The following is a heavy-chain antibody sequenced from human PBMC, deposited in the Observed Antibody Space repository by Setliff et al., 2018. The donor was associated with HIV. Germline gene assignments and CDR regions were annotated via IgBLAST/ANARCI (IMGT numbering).Heavy chain of an antibody. V-gene: IGHV4-59*02. Sequence: SETLSLTCTVSGGSVSSYHWTWIRQPPGKGLEWIGYLYYSGRTDYNPSFRRRASISLDTSKNQFSLKLNSVTAADSAIYYCARGWELLPYWALNVWGKGTTVTVSS. D-gene: IGHD2-15*01. CDR3: ARGWELLPYWALNV. J-gene: IGHJ6*04. CDR2: LYYSGRT. CDR1: GGSVSSYH.